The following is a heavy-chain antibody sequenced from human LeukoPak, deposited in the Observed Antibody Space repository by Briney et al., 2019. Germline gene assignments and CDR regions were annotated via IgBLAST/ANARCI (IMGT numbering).Heavy chain of an antibody. CDR1: GYTFTGYY. Sequence: AASVKVSCKASGYTFTGYYMHWVRQAPGQGLEWMGWINPNSGGTNYAQKFQGRVTMTRDTSITTAYMELSRLRSDDTAMYYCARDVDAGSSLDYWGQGTLVTVSS. J-gene: IGHJ4*02. CDR3: ARDVDAGSSLDY. D-gene: IGHD6-6*01. V-gene: IGHV1-2*02. CDR2: INPNSGGT.